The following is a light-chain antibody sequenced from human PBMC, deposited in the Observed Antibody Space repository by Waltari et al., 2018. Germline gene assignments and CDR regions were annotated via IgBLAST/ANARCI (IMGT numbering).Light chain of an antibody. J-gene: IGKJ4*01. CDR2: GAS. CDR3: QQYYITPLS. CDR1: RSISSD. V-gene: IGKV3-15*01. Sequence: EIVMTQSPATLSVSPGERATLSCRASRSISSDLAWYQQKPGQAPRLLISGASTRATGSPARFSGSGSGTEFTLTISSLQAEDVAVYYCQQYYITPLSFGGGTKVEIK.